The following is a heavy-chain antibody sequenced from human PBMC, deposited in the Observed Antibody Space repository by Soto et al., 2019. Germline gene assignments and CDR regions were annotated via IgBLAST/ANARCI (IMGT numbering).Heavy chain of an antibody. J-gene: IGHJ2*01. CDR1: GGSISSSSYY. Sequence: QLQLQESGPGLVKPSETLSLTCTVSGGSISSSSYYWGWIRQPPGKGLEWIGSIYYSGSTYYNPSLKSRVTRAVDTSKNQCSRKLSSVTAADTAVYYCARDVREKQGYGDYVRYFDLWGRGTLVTVSS. CDR2: IYYSGST. D-gene: IGHD4-17*01. V-gene: IGHV4-39*02. CDR3: ARDVREKQGYGDYVRYFDL.